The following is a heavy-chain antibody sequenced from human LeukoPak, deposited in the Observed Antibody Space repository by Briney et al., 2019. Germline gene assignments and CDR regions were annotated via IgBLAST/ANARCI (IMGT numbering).Heavy chain of an antibody. CDR2: ISAYNGNT. CDR3: ARGISPDAFDI. Sequence: ASVKVSCKASGYTFSNYAINWVRQAPGQGLEWMGWISAYNGNTNYAQKLQGRVTMTTDTSTSTAYMELRSLRSDDTAVYYCARGISPDAFDIWGQGTMVTVSS. J-gene: IGHJ3*02. CDR1: GYTFSNYA. V-gene: IGHV1-18*01.